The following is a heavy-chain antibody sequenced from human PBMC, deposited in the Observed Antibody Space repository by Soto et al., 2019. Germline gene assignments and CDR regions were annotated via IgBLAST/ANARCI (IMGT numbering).Heavy chain of an antibody. CDR2: INHSGST. D-gene: IGHD3-10*01. J-gene: IGHJ6*03. CDR3: ARGARGVPYYYYYYMDV. Sequence: SETLSLTCAVYGGSFSGYYWSWIRQPPGKGLEWIGEINHSGSTNYNPSLKSRVTISVDTSKNQFSLKLSSVTAADTAVYYCARGARGVPYYYYYYMDVWGKGTTVTVSS. V-gene: IGHV4-34*01. CDR1: GGSFSGYY.